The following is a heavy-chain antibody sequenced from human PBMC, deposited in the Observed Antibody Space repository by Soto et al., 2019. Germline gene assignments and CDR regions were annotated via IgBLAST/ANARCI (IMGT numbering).Heavy chain of an antibody. V-gene: IGHV3-9*01. CDR2: ISWNSGSI. CDR1: GFTFDDYA. D-gene: IGHD4-17*01. CDR3: AKDISVTTPNYFDY. Sequence: LRLSCAASGFTFDDYAMHWVRQAQGKGLEWVSGISWNSGSIGYADSVKRRFTISRDNAKNSLYLQMNSLRAEDTALYYCAKDISVTTPNYFDYWGQGTLVTVSS. J-gene: IGHJ4*02.